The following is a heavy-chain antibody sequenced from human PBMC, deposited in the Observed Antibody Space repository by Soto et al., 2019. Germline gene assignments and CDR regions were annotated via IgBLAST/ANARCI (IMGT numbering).Heavy chain of an antibody. Sequence: QVQLVQSGAEVKKPGSSVKVSCKASGGTFSSYAISWVRQAPGQGLEWMGGIIPIFGTANYAQKFQGRVMITADESTTTAYMELSSLSSEDTAVSYCAVHRGYSYGYLDYRGQGTLVTVSS. CDR3: AVHRGYSYGYLDY. V-gene: IGHV1-69*01. D-gene: IGHD5-18*01. J-gene: IGHJ4*02. CDR2: IIPIFGTA. CDR1: GGTFSSYA.